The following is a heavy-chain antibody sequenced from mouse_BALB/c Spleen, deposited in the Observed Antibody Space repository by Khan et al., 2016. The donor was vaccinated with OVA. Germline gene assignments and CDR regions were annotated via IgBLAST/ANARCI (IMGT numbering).Heavy chain of an antibody. CDR2: ISSGDST. V-gene: IGHV5-6-5*01. CDR1: GFTFSNYA. Sequence: EVQLVESGGGLVKPGGSLKLSCAASGFTFSNYAMSWVRQSPEKRLEWVASISSGDSTYYPDSVKGRFTISRDNARNILYLQMSSRRSDDTAMYYGARDDWLAYWGQGTLVTVSA. CDR3: ARDDWLAY. J-gene: IGHJ3*01.